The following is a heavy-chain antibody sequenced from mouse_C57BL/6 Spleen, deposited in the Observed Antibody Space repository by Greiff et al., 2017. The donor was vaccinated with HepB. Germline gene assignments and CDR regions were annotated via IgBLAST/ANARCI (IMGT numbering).Heavy chain of an antibody. D-gene: IGHD1-1*01. J-gene: IGHJ2*01. Sequence: EVQLQQSGTVLARPGASVKMSCKTSGYTFTSYWMHWVKQRPGQGLEWIGAIYPGNSDTSYNQKFKGKAKLTAVTSASTAYMELSSLTNEDSAVYYCTRSPGSSYYFDYWGQSTTLTVSS. V-gene: IGHV1-5*01. CDR3: TRSPGSSYYFDY. CDR1: GYTFTSYW. CDR2: IYPGNSDT.